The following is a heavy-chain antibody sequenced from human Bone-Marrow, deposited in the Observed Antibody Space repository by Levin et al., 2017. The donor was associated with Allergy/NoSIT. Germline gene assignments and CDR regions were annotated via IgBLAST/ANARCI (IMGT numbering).Heavy chain of an antibody. CDR1: GFTVSSNY. V-gene: IGHV3-66*01. Sequence: SCAASGFTVSSNYMSWVRQAPGKGLEWVSVTYSDGTTYYADSVKGRFTISIDSSKNILYLQMNSLRPKDTAVYYCSRGSGSYYGDDWGQGTLVTVSS. CDR3: SRGSGSYYGDD. D-gene: IGHD1-26*01. J-gene: IGHJ4*02. CDR2: TYSDGTT.